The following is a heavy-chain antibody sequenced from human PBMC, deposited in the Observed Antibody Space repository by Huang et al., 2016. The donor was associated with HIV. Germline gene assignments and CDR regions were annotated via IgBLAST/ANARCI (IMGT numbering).Heavy chain of an antibody. CDR2: IYPSDSDT. V-gene: IGHV5-51*03. D-gene: IGHD6-19*01. Sequence: QLVQSGAEVKKPGKSLKISCKGSGDAFPNSWIGWVRQMPGKGLEWTGLIYPSDSDTKYSPSCPGHVTLSADKSIRTAFPQWSSLKASDTAMYYCARRQWLRQTWGAFNIWGQGTMVIVSS. CDR3: ARRQWLRQTWGAFNI. J-gene: IGHJ3*02. CDR1: GDAFPNSW.